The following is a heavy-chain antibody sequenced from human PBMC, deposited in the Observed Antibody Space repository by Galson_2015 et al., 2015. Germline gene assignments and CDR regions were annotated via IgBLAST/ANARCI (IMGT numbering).Heavy chain of an antibody. J-gene: IGHJ4*02. CDR2: INWDGGAT. CDR1: GFTFGDYG. D-gene: IGHD2-2*01. V-gene: IGHV3-20*04. CDR3: ARDDGSCTTCQVAY. Sequence: SLRLSCAASGFTFGDYGMSWVRQAPGKGLEWVSGINWDGGATYYADSVKGRFTISRDNSKNTLYLQVNSLRADDTAVYYCARDDGSCTTCQVAYWGQGTLVTVSS.